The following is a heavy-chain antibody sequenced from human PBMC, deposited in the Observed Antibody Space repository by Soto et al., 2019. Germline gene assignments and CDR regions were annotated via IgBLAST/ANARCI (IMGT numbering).Heavy chain of an antibody. V-gene: IGHV4-31*03. J-gene: IGHJ3*02. CDR2: IYYSGST. D-gene: IGHD3-22*01. CDR1: GGSISSGGYY. CDR3: ARRSRYYDSSGYYGDAFDI. Sequence: SETLSLTCTVSGGSISSGGYYWSWIRQHPGKGLEWIGYIYYSGSTYYNPSHKSRVTISVDTSKNQFSLKLSSVTAADTAVYYCARRSRYYDSSGYYGDAFDIWGQGTMVTVSS.